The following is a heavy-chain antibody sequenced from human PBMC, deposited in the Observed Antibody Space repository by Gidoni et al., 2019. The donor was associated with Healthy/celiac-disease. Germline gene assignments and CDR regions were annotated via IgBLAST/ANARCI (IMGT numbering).Heavy chain of an antibody. CDR3: ASKTWRAAAGHRRYAHYGMDV. V-gene: IGHV4-34*01. CDR2: INHSGST. J-gene: IGHJ6*02. D-gene: IGHD6-13*01. Sequence: QVQLQQWGAGLLKPSETLSLTCAVYGGSFCGYYWSWIRLPPGKGLEWIGEINHSGSTNYNPSLKSRVTISVDTSKNQFSLKLSSVTAADTAVYYCASKTWRAAAGHRRYAHYGMDVLGQGTTVTVSS. CDR1: GGSFCGYY.